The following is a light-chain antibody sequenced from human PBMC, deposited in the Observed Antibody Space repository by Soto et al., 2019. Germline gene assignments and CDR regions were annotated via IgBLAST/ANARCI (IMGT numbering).Light chain of an antibody. CDR3: QQYDTSPPMYT. V-gene: IGKV3D-15*01. CDR2: YAS. CDR1: QSVSSN. Sequence: EIVMTQSTATLAVAPGEIPTLACRASQSVSSNLAWYQQKPGQAPRLLIYYASTRAAGIPDRFSGSGSGTDFTLTISRLEPDDVAVYYCQQYDTSPPMYTFGQGTKVDIK. J-gene: IGKJ2*01.